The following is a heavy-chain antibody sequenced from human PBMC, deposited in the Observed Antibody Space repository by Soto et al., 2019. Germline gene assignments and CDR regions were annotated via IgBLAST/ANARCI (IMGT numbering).Heavy chain of an antibody. V-gene: IGHV1-24*01. D-gene: IGHD6-19*01. J-gene: IGHJ6*02. Sequence: GASVKVSCKFSGHTLFDFFMHWVRQAPGKGLEWMGSLDPEDGKIIYAQNFQGRVTMTADTSTDTAFLDLTSLRSEDTAVYYCATSVAGNSVDVWGQGTTVTVSS. CDR1: GHTLFDFF. CDR3: ATSVAGNSVDV. CDR2: LDPEDGKI.